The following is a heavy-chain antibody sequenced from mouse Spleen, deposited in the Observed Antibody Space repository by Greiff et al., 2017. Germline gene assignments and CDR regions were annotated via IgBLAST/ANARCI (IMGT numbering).Heavy chain of an antibody. Sequence: EVKLMESGPELVKPGASVKIPCKASGYTFTDYNMDWVKQSHGKSLEWIGDINPNNGGTIYNQKFKGKATLTVDKSSSTAYMELRSLTSEDTAVYYCARKTSYRWYFDVWGAGTTVTVSS. J-gene: IGHJ1*01. V-gene: IGHV1-18*01. CDR1: GYTFTDYN. D-gene: IGHD6-1*01. CDR2: INPNNGGT. CDR3: ARKTSYRWYFDV.